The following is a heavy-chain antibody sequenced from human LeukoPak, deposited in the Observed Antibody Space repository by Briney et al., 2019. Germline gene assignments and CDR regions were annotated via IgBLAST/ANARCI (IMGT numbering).Heavy chain of an antibody. V-gene: IGHV3-23*01. J-gene: IGHJ3*02. D-gene: IGHD6-19*01. CDR3: AKDLSPLLPVAGRDAFDI. Sequence: GGSLRLSCAASGFTFSSYAMSWVRQAPGKGLEWVSAISGSGGSTYYADSVKGRFTISRDNSKYTLYLQMNSLRAEDTAVYYCAKDLSPLLPVAGRDAFDIWGQGTMVTVSS. CDR1: GFTFSSYA. CDR2: ISGSGGST.